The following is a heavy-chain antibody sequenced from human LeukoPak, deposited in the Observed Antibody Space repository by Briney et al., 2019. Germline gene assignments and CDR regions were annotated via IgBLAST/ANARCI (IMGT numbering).Heavy chain of an antibody. Sequence: SETLSPTCSVSGGSISSYYWSWIRQPAGKGLEWIGRIYTSGSTNYNPTLKSRVTMSVEASKNQFSLKLSSVTAADTAVYYCARGAYCGGDCYSPNLDDAFDIWGQGTMVTVSS. CDR1: GGSISSYY. V-gene: IGHV4-4*07. CDR3: ARGAYCGGDCYSPNLDDAFDI. D-gene: IGHD2-21*02. CDR2: IYTSGST. J-gene: IGHJ3*02.